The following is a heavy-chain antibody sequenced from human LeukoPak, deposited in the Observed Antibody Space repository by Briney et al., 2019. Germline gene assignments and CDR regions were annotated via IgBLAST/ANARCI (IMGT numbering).Heavy chain of an antibody. CDR2: IIPIFGTA. CDR3: ASGGPGAAAVVGYYFDY. J-gene: IGHJ4*02. Sequence: WASVKVSCKASGGTFSSYAISWMRQAPGQGLEWMGGIIPIFGTANYAQKFQGRVTITADESTSTAYMELSSLRSEDTAVYYCASGGPGAAAVVGYYFDYWGQGTLVTVSS. CDR1: GGTFSSYA. D-gene: IGHD6-13*01. V-gene: IGHV1-69*13.